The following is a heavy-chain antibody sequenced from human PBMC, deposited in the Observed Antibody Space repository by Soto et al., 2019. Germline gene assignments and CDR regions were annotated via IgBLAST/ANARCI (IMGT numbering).Heavy chain of an antibody. V-gene: IGHV3-30*18. Sequence: GGSLRLSCAASGFTFSTYAMNWVRQAPGKGLEWVAVITYDGSNKYYADSVKGRFTISRDNSKNTLYLQMNSLRAEDTAVYYCAKDIIVVVPAALPYGGPDYWGQGTLVTVSS. CDR1: GFTFSTYA. D-gene: IGHD2-2*02. CDR3: AKDIIVVVPAALPYGGPDY. CDR2: ITYDGSNK. J-gene: IGHJ4*02.